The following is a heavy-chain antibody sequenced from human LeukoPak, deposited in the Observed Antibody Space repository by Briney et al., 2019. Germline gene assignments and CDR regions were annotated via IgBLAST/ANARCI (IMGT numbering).Heavy chain of an antibody. CDR3: ARSRIAAAGLDY. J-gene: IGHJ4*02. CDR1: GFTFSSYA. V-gene: IGHV3-30-3*01. D-gene: IGHD6-13*01. CDR2: ISYDGSNK. Sequence: GGSLRLSCAASGFTFSSYAMHWVRQAPGKGLEWVAVISYDGSNKYYADSVKGRFTISRDNSKNTLYLQMNSPRAEDTAVYYCARSRIAAAGLDYWGLGTLVTVSS.